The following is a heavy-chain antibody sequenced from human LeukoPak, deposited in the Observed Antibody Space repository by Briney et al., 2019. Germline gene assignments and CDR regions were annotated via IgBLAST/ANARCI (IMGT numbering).Heavy chain of an antibody. V-gene: IGHV1-3*03. CDR3: AREGSMVRGVGIFGFDY. J-gene: IGHJ4*02. D-gene: IGHD3-10*01. CDR2: MNAGNGNT. Sequence: ASVKVSCKSSGYTFISYAMHWVRQAPGQRLEWMGWMNAGNGNTKYSQKFQGRVTITRDTSASTAYMELSSLKSEDMAVYYCAREGSMVRGVGIFGFDYWGQGTLVTVSS. CDR1: GYTFISYA.